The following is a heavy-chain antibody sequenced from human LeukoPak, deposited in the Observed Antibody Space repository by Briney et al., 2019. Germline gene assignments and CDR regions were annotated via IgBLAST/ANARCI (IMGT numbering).Heavy chain of an antibody. V-gene: IGHV3-30*18. CDR3: AKGGRATRLVVDPYGMDV. D-gene: IGHD3-22*01. CDR1: GFTFSSYG. J-gene: IGHJ6*02. CDR2: ISYDGSNK. Sequence: GGSLRLSCAASGFTFSSYGMHWVRQAPGKGLEWVAVISYDGSNKYYADSVKGRFTISRDNSKNTLYLQMNSLRAEDTAVYYCAKGGRATRLVVDPYGMDVWGQGTTVTVSS.